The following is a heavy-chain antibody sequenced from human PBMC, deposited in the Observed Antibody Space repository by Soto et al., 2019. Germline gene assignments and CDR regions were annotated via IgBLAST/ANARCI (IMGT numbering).Heavy chain of an antibody. J-gene: IGHJ4*02. CDR3: ARRIRNNWYWDY. V-gene: IGHV3-7*01. Sequence: DSVKGRFTISRDNAKNSLYLQMNTLRAEDTAVYYCARRIRNNWYWDYWGQGTLVTVSS. D-gene: IGHD1-1*01.